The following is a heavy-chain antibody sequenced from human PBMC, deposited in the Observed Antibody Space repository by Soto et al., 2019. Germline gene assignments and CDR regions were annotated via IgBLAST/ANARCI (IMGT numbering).Heavy chain of an antibody. D-gene: IGHD4-17*01. CDR1: GFTFSSYA. CDR3: AKDRSYGAKGNYFDY. CDR2: ISGSGGST. J-gene: IGHJ4*02. Sequence: GGSLRLSCAASGFTFSSYAMSWVRQTPGKGLEWVSAISGSGGSTYYADSVKGRFTISRDNSKNTLYLQMNSLRAEDTAVYYCAKDRSYGAKGNYFDYWGQGTLVTVSS. V-gene: IGHV3-23*01.